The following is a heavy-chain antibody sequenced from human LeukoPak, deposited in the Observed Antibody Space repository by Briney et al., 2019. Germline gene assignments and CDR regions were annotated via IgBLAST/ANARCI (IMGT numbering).Heavy chain of an antibody. CDR3: TTYYYDSSGTNGYY. CDR1: GGTFSSYA. CDR2: IIPIFGTA. J-gene: IGHJ4*02. V-gene: IGHV1-69*05. D-gene: IGHD3-22*01. Sequence: SVKVSCKASGGTFSSYAISWVRQAPGQGLEWMGGIIPIFGTANYAQKLQGRVTMTTDTSTSTAYMELGSLRSDDTAVYYCTTYYYDSSGTNGYYWGQGTLVTVSS.